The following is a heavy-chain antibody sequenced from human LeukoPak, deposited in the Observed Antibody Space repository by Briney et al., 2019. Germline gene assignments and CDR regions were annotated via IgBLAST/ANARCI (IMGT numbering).Heavy chain of an antibody. D-gene: IGHD6-13*01. CDR2: ISSSSSYI. CDR1: GFTFSSYS. J-gene: IGHJ4*02. V-gene: IGHV3-21*04. Sequence: GGSLRLSCAASGFTFSSYSMNWVRQAPGKGLEWVSSISSSSSYIYYADSVKGRFTISRDYAKNSLYLQMNSLRAEDTALYYCAKAPGIAASEYYFDYWGQGTLVTVSS. CDR3: AKAPGIAASEYYFDY.